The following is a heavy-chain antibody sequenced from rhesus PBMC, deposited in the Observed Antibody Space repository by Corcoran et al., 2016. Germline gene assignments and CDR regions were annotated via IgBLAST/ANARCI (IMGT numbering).Heavy chain of an antibody. CDR3: ARGPGYCTGSGCYADWYFDL. Sequence: QVQLVQSGAEVKKPGSSVKVSCKASGYTFTDYYMHWVRQAPRQGLEWMGWINPYNGNPKYAQKFQGRVTMTRDTSTSTAYMELSSLRSEDTAVYYCARGPGYCTGSGCYADWYFDLWGPGTPITISS. V-gene: IGHV1S2*01. J-gene: IGHJ2*01. D-gene: IGHD2-21*01. CDR1: GYTFTDYY. CDR2: INPYNGNP.